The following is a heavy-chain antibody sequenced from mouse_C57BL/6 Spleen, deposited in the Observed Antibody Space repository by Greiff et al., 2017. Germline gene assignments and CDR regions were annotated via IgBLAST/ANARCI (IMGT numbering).Heavy chain of an antibody. CDR2: IHPNSGST. V-gene: IGHV1-64*01. D-gene: IGHD2-3*01. J-gene: IGHJ3*01. CDR1: GYTFTSYW. Sequence: QVQLQQPGAELVKPGASVKLSCKASGYTFTSYWMHWVKQRPGQGLEWIGMIHPNSGSTNYNEKFKSKATLTVDKSSSTAYMQLSSLTSEDSAVYYCATDGYYVSFADWGQGTLVTVSA. CDR3: ATDGYYVSFAD.